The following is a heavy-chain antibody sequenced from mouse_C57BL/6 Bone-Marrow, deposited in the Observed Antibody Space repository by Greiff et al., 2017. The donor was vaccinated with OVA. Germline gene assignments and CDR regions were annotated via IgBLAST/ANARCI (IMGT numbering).Heavy chain of an antibody. Sequence: QVHVKQSGAELARPGASVKLSCKASGYTFTSYGISWVKQRTGQGLEWIGEIYPRSGNTYYNEKFKGKATLTADKSSSTAYMELRSLTSEDSAVYFCARRAYYYGSSWCAYWGQGTLVTVSA. D-gene: IGHD1-1*01. CDR1: GYTFTSYG. V-gene: IGHV1-81*01. CDR2: IYPRSGNT. CDR3: ARRAYYYGSSWCAY. J-gene: IGHJ3*01.